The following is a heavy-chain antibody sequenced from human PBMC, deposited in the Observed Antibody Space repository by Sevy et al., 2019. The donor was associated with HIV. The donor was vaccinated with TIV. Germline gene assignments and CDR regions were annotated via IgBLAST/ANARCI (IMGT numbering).Heavy chain of an antibody. V-gene: IGHV3-53*01. CDR2: IYSGGST. J-gene: IGHJ6*02. Sequence: GGSLRLSCAASGFTVSSNYMSWVRQAPGKGLEWVSLIYSGGSTYYADSVKGRFTISRDNSKNTLYLQMNSLRAEDTAVYYCARDSLGVPAAMGYYYYGMDVWGQGTTVTVSS. CDR1: GFTVSSNY. D-gene: IGHD2-2*01. CDR3: ARDSLGVPAAMGYYYYGMDV.